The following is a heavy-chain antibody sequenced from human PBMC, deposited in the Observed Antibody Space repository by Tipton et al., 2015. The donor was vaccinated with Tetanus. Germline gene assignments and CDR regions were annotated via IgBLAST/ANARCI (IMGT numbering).Heavy chain of an antibody. CDR3: ANMDTYFYHGRDV. D-gene: IGHD3-10*01. CDR2: ISRSGGFT. Sequence: SLRLSCVDSAITFSTYAMSWVRQAPGKGLEWVSGISRSGGFTYYADSVKGRFTISRDNSQRTLFLQMSSLRAEDTAVYFCANMDTYFYHGRDVWGQGTTVTVSS. CDR1: AITFSTYA. J-gene: IGHJ6*02. V-gene: IGHV3-23*01.